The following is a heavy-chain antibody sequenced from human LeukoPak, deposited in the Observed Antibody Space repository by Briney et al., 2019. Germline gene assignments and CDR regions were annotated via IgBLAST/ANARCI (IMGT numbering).Heavy chain of an antibody. Sequence: GGSLRLSCAASGFTFSSYAMSWVRQAPGKGLEWVSAISGSGGSTYYADSVKGRFTISRDNSKNTLYLQMNSLRAEDTAIYYCAKGSGSYYNANWFDPWGQGTLVTVSS. J-gene: IGHJ5*02. D-gene: IGHD3-10*01. CDR2: ISGSGGST. CDR1: GFTFSSYA. V-gene: IGHV3-23*01. CDR3: AKGSGSYYNANWFDP.